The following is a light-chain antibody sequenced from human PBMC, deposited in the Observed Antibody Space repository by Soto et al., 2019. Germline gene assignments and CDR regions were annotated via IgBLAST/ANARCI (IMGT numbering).Light chain of an antibody. V-gene: IGKV3-15*01. CDR1: QSVSNN. J-gene: IGKJ5*01. Sequence: EIVMTQSPATLSVSPGEKATLSCXASQSVSNNLAWFQQKPGQVPRLLIYGASTRATGIPARFSGSGSGTDFTLTINRLEPEDFAVYYCQQYNNWPPKVTFGQGTRLEIK. CDR2: GAS. CDR3: QQYNNWPPKVT.